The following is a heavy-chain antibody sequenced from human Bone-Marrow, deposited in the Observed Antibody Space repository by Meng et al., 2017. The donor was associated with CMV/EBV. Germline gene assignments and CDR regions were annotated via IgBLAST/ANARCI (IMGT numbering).Heavy chain of an antibody. Sequence: GESLKISCKGSGYSFTSYWIGWVRQMPGKGLEWMGIIYPGDSDTRYSPSFQGQVTISADKSISTAYLQWSSLKASDTAMYYCARRTEGATTYNWFDPWGQGPLVTVYS. CDR2: IYPGDSDT. CDR3: ARRTEGATTYNWFDP. J-gene: IGHJ5*02. V-gene: IGHV5-51*01. CDR1: GYSFTSYW. D-gene: IGHD1-26*01.